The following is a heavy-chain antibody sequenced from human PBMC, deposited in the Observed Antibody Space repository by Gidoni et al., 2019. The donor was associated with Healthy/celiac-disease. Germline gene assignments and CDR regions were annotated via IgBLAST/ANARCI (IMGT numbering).Heavy chain of an antibody. CDR2: IKQDGSEK. Sequence: EVQLVESGGGLVQPGGSLSLSCAASGFTFSSYWMSWVRQAPGKGLEWVANIKQDGSEKYYVDSVKGRFTISRDNAKNSLYLQMNSLRAEDTAVYYCARGDYGAEFDYWGQGTLVTVSS. J-gene: IGHJ4*02. V-gene: IGHV3-7*03. D-gene: IGHD4-17*01. CDR1: GFTFSSYW. CDR3: ARGDYGAEFDY.